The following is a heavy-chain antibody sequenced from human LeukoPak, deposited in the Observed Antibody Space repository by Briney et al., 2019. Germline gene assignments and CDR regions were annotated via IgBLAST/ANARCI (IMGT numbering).Heavy chain of an antibody. V-gene: IGHV3-23*01. Sequence: GGSPRLSCAASGFTFSSYAMSWVRQAPGKGLEWVSAISGSGGSTYYADSVKGRFTISRDNSKNTLYLQMNSLRAEDTAVYYCAKVLGDYQVYYYGMDVWGQGTTVTVSS. CDR2: ISGSGGST. CDR1: GFTFSSYA. J-gene: IGHJ6*02. D-gene: IGHD3-10*01. CDR3: AKVLGDYQVYYYGMDV.